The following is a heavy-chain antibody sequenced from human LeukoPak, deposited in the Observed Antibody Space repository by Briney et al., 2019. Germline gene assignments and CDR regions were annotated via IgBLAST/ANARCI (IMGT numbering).Heavy chain of an antibody. J-gene: IGHJ4*02. Sequence: TGGSLRLSCAASGFTFDDYGMSWVRQAPGKGLEWVSGINWNGGSTGYADSVKGRFTISRDNAKNSLYLQMNSLRAEDTALYYCARLGCSSTSCYYFDYWGQGTLVTVSS. CDR1: GFTFDDYG. CDR3: ARLGCSSTSCYYFDY. D-gene: IGHD2-2*01. V-gene: IGHV3-20*04. CDR2: INWNGGST.